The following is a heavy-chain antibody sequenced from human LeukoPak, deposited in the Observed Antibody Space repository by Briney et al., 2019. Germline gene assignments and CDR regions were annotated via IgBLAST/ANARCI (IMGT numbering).Heavy chain of an antibody. CDR2: ISSSSSYT. D-gene: IGHD5-12*01. Sequence: PGGSLRLSCAASGFTFSDYYMSWIRQAPGKGLERVSYISSSSSYTNYADSVKGRFTISRDNAKNSLYLQMNSLRAEDTAVYYCARRYGGYSVFYFDYWGQGTLVTVSS. CDR3: ARRYGGYSVFYFDY. V-gene: IGHV3-11*03. CDR1: GFTFSDYY. J-gene: IGHJ4*02.